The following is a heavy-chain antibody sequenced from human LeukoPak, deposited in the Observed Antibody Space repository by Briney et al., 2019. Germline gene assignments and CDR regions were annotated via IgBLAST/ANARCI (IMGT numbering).Heavy chain of an antibody. CDR1: GYTFSGYY. Sequence: ASVKVSCKASGYTFSGYYMHWVRQAPGQGLEWMGWINPNSGGTNYAEKFQGRVTMTRDTSISTAYMDLTRLSSDDTAVYYWAKQQWLVGESGFDYWGQGTLVSVSS. CDR3: AKQQWLVGESGFDY. CDR2: INPNSGGT. V-gene: IGHV1-2*02. D-gene: IGHD6-19*01. J-gene: IGHJ4*02.